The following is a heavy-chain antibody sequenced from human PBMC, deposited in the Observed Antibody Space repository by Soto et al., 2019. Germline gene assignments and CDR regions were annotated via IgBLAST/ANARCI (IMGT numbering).Heavy chain of an antibody. V-gene: IGHV3-7*01. CDR3: ARDLDYDFWSGYDPFDY. J-gene: IGHJ4*02. CDR1: GFTFSSYW. Sequence: PGGSLRLSCAASGFTFSSYWMSWVRQAPGKGLEWVANIKQDGSEKYYVDSVKGRFTISRDNAKNSLYLQMNSLRAEDTAVYYCARDLDYDFWSGYDPFDYWGQGTLVTVSS. D-gene: IGHD3-3*01. CDR2: IKQDGSEK.